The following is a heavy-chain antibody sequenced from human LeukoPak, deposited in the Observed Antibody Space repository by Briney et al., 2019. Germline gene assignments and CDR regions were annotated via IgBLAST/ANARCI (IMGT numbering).Heavy chain of an antibody. J-gene: IGHJ6*03. D-gene: IGHD6-6*01. Sequence: SQTLSLTCTVSGGSISSGSYYWSWIRQPAGKGLEWIGRIDTSGSTNYNPSLKSRVTISVDTSKNQFSLKLSSVTAADTAVYYCARDQGRRTAARSVDYYYMDVWGKGTTVTVSS. CDR1: GGSISSGSYY. CDR2: IDTSGST. CDR3: ARDQGRRTAARSVDYYYMDV. V-gene: IGHV4-61*02.